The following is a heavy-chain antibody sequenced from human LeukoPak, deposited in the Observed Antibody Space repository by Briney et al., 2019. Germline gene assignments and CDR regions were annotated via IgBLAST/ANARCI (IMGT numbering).Heavy chain of an antibody. D-gene: IGHD1-26*01. CDR3: AKDSRYSGNYKAFDI. Sequence: PGGSLRLSCAASGFTFNSYAMSWVRRAPGKGLEWVSGISGSGGSTNYADSVKGRFTISRDNSKNTLYLQMNSLRAEDTAVYYCAKDSRYSGNYKAFDIWGHGTMVTVSS. J-gene: IGHJ3*02. V-gene: IGHV3-23*01. CDR1: GFTFNSYA. CDR2: ISGSGGST.